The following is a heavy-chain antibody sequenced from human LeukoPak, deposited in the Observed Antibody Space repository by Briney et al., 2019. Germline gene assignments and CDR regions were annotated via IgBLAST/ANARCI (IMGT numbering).Heavy chain of an antibody. CDR1: GGSISSGGYS. Sequence: PSQTLSLTCAVSGGSISSGGYSWSWIRQHPGKGLEWIGYIYYSGSTYYNPSLKSRVTISVDTSKNQFSLKLSSVTAADTAVYYCARTFSSGYLSWGQGTLVTVSS. D-gene: IGHD3-22*01. J-gene: IGHJ4*02. CDR2: IYYSGST. CDR3: ARTFSSGYLS. V-gene: IGHV4-31*11.